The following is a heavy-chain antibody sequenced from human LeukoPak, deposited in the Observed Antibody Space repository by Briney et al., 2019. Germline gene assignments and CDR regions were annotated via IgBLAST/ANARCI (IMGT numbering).Heavy chain of an antibody. V-gene: IGHV3-23*01. D-gene: IGHD5-24*01. Sequence: GSLRLSCAASGFTFSSYAMSWVRQAPGKGLEWVSAISGSGGSTYYADSVKGRFTISRDNSKNTLYLQMNSLRAEDTAVYYCAKTSRDGYNKYYFDYWGQGTLVTVSS. CDR3: AKTSRDGYNKYYFDY. CDR1: GFTFSSYA. J-gene: IGHJ4*02. CDR2: ISGSGGST.